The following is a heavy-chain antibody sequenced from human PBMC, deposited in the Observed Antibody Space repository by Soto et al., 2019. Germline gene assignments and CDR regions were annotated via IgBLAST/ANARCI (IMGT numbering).Heavy chain of an antibody. CDR3: ARDVDTAMVPGNWFDH. J-gene: IGHJ5*02. D-gene: IGHD5-18*01. CDR1: GGTFSSYA. Sequence: ASVKVSCKASGGTFSSYAISWVRQAPGQGLEWMGGIIPIFGTANYAQKFQGRVTITADESTSTAYMELSSLRSEDTAGYYCARDVDTAMVPGNWFDHWGQGTLVTVSS. V-gene: IGHV1-69*13. CDR2: IIPIFGTA.